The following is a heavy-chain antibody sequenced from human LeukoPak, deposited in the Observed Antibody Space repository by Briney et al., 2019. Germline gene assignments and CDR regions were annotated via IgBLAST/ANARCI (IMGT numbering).Heavy chain of an antibody. CDR3: ARVGAATIDYYYYAMDV. J-gene: IGHJ6*02. V-gene: IGHV3-20*04. CDR1: GFNFDDHG. D-gene: IGHD5-24*01. Sequence: AGNLRLYCAASGFNFDDHGMSWVRQAPGKGLKWVSGINWNGARTGYADSVRGRFTISRNNAKNSLYLQMKSLRAEDTALYYCARVGAATIDYYYYAMDVWGQGTTVTVSS. CDR2: INWNGART.